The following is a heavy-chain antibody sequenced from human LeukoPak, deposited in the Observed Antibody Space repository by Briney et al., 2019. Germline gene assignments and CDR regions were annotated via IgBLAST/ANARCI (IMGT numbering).Heavy chain of an antibody. CDR3: AREHYDFWSVTRGAGYFDY. V-gene: IGHV3-7*01. Sequence: PGGSLRLSCAASGFTFSNYWMSWVRQAPGKGLEWVANIKQDESEKYYVESVKGRFTISRDNAKNSLYLQMNSLRAEDTAVYYCAREHYDFWSVTRGAGYFDYWGQGTLVTVSS. CDR1: GFTFSNYW. D-gene: IGHD3-3*01. J-gene: IGHJ4*02. CDR2: IKQDESEK.